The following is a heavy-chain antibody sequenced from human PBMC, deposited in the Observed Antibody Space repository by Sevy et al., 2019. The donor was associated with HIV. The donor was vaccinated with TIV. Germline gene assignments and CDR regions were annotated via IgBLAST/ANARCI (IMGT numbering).Heavy chain of an antibody. D-gene: IGHD3-16*01. V-gene: IGHV3-7*01. CDR3: ARAGGWGNINHSNQILDI. Sequence: GGYLRLSCAASEFIFTGYWMNWVRQAPGKGLEWVANIDQDGSDKSYVDSVRGRFTISRDNANNFLYLQMSSLRADDTAVYYCARAGGWGNINHSNQILDIWGHGTKVTVSS. CDR1: EFIFTGYW. CDR2: IDQDGSDK. J-gene: IGHJ3*02.